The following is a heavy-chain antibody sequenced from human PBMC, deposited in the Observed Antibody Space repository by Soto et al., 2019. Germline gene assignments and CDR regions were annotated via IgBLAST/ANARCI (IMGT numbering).Heavy chain of an antibody. CDR3: AKSPGNNGYYSVDF. Sequence: EVQLLESGGGLVQPGGSLRLSCAASGFSVNNYAMNWVRQAPGKGLEWVSSISGSGSTINYADSVKGRFAISRDTSKNILFLQMNSLRAEDTAVYYCAKSPGNNGYYSVDFWGQGALVSVSS. CDR2: ISGSGSTI. J-gene: IGHJ4*02. D-gene: IGHD3-22*01. V-gene: IGHV3-23*01. CDR1: GFSVNNYA.